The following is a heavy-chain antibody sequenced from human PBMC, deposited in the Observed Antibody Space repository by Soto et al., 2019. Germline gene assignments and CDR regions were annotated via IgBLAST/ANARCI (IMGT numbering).Heavy chain of an antibody. J-gene: IGHJ6*02. CDR3: ARDTEGPYYYYGMDV. CDR1: GFTFSDYY. V-gene: IGHV3-11*06. Sequence: GGSLRLSCAASGFTFSDYYMSWIRQAPGKGLEWVSYISSSSSYTNYADSVKGRFTISRDNAKNSLYLQMNSLRAEDTAVYYCARDTEGPYYYYGMDVWGQGTTVTVSS. CDR2: ISSSSSYT.